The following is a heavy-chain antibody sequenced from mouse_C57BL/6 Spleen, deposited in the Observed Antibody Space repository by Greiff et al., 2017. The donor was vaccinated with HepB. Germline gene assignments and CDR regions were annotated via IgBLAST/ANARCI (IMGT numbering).Heavy chain of an antibody. V-gene: IGHV5-17*01. CDR3: ARRDYYGSSYDAIDY. CDR2: ISSDSSTI. CDR1: GFTFSDYG. J-gene: IGHJ4*01. D-gene: IGHD1-1*01. Sequence: DVKVEESGGGLVKPGGSLKLSCAASGFTFSDYGMHWVRQAPEKGLEWVAYISSDSSTIYYAHTVKGRFTISRDNAKNTLFLQMTSLRSEDTAMYYCARRDYYGSSYDAIDYWGKGTSVTVAS.